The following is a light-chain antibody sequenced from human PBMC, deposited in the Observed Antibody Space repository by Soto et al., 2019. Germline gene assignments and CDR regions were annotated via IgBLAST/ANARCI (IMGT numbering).Light chain of an antibody. CDR2: GNS. J-gene: IGLJ3*02. Sequence: QSVLTQPPSVSGAPGQRVTISCTGSSPNIGAGYDVHWYQQLPGTAPKLLISGNSNRPSGVPDRFSGSKSGTSASLAITGLQAEDDADYYCQSYDSSLSGWVFGGGTKVTVL. V-gene: IGLV1-40*01. CDR3: QSYDSSLSGWV. CDR1: SPNIGAGYD.